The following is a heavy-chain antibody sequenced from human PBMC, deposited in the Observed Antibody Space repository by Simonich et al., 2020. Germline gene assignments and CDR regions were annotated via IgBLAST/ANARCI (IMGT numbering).Heavy chain of an antibody. CDR2: INHSGST. D-gene: IGHD3-16*01. CDR1: GGSVSGYY. CDR3: ARPLGIVWAFDI. V-gene: IGHV4-34*01. J-gene: IGHJ3*02. Sequence: QVQLQQWGAGLLKPSETLSLTCAVYGGSVSGYYWSWIRQPPGKGREWIGEINHSGSTNYNPSLKSRVTISVDTSKNQFSLKLSSVTAADTAVYYCARPLGIVWAFDIWGQGTMVTVSS.